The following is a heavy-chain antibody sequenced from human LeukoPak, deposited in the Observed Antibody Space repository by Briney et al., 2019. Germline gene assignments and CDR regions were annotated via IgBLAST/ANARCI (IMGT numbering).Heavy chain of an antibody. V-gene: IGHV5-51*01. J-gene: IGHJ4*02. D-gene: IGHD3-22*01. CDR3: ARHSGSGGFLYDSSGYTLRD. CDR2: IYPGDSDT. CDR1: GYSFTSYW. Sequence: GESLKISCKGSGYSFTSYWIGWVRQMPGKGLEWMGIIYPGDSDTRYSPSFQGQVTISADKSISTAYLQWSSLKASDTAMYYCARHSGSGGFLYDSSGYTLRDWGQGTLVTVSS.